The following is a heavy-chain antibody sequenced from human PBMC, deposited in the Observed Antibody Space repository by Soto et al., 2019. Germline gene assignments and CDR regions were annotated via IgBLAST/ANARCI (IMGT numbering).Heavy chain of an antibody. J-gene: IGHJ3*02. CDR1: GGSISSYF. D-gene: IGHD1-1*01. Sequence: QVQLQESGPGLVKPSETLSLTCTVSGGSISSYFWTWIRQPPGKGLEWIGYIYYTGSTNYNPSLKSRVTISVDTSRNQFSLKLSYVTAADTAVYYCAGGQRCLQLDAFDIWGQGTRVTVSS. V-gene: IGHV4-59*01. CDR3: AGGQRCLQLDAFDI. CDR2: IYYTGST.